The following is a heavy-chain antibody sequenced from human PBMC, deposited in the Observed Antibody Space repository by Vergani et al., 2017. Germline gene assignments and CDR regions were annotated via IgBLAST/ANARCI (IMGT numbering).Heavy chain of an antibody. CDR3: AREGDLGQHWYFDL. V-gene: IGHV1-2*06. D-gene: IGHD3-10*01. CDR2: INPNSGGK. Sequence: QVQLVQSGAEVKKPGASVKVSCKASGYTFTGDYMHGVRQAPGQGVEWRGRINPNSGGKNYSQKFQVRVTMTRDTSISTAYMELSRLRSDDTAVYYCAREGDLGQHWYFDLWGRGTLVTVSS. J-gene: IGHJ2*01. CDR1: GYTFTGDY.